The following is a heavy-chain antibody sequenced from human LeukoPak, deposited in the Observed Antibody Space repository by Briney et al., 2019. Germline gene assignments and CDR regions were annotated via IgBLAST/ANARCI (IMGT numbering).Heavy chain of an antibody. Sequence: GGSLRLSCAASGFTFSSYAMSWVRQAPGEGLEWVSAISGSGGSTYYADSVKGRFTISRDNSKNTLYLQMNSLRAEDTAVYYCANGHCSSTSCYTYNWNQPPDYWGQGTLVTISS. D-gene: IGHD2-2*02. CDR2: ISGSGGST. J-gene: IGHJ4*02. CDR1: GFTFSSYA. CDR3: ANGHCSSTSCYTYNWNQPPDY. V-gene: IGHV3-23*01.